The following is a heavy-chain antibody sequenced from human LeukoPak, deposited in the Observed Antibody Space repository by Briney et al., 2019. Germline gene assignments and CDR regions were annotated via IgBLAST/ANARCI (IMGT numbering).Heavy chain of an antibody. CDR1: GGSISTSNYY. CDR2: IYYRGNT. CDR3: ARDTIPPRNATEQKTGTYY. D-gene: IGHD7-27*01. J-gene: IGHJ4*02. Sequence: SETLSLTCTVSGGSISTSNYYWTWIRQPPGKGLQWIGSIYYRGNTYYNPSLKSRVTMSVDTSKNQFSLRLTSVTAADTALYYCARDTIPPRNATEQKTGTYYWGQGTLVTVSS. V-gene: IGHV4-39*02.